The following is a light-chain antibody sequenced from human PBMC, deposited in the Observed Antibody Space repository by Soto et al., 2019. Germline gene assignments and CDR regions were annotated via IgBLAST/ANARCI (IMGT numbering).Light chain of an antibody. J-gene: IGLJ3*02. Sequence: QSVLTQPASVSGSPGQSITISCTGSSSDVGGYNYVSWYQQFPGKAPKLMIYEVSNRPSGVSNRFSGSKSGNTASLTISGLQGEDEADYFCSSYTSSTTVVFGGGTQLTVL. CDR2: EVS. V-gene: IGLV2-14*01. CDR1: SSDVGGYNY. CDR3: SSYTSSTTVV.